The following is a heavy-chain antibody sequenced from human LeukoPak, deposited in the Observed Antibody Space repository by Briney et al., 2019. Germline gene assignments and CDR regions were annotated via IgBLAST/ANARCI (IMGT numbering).Heavy chain of an antibody. Sequence: GGSLRLSCAASGFTFSGYWMHWVRQAPGKGLVWVSRINSDGSTTSYADSVKGRFTSSRDNAKNTLYLQMNSLTAEDTAVYYCARDYNYGLDYWGQGTLVTVSS. D-gene: IGHD1-1*01. CDR1: GFTFSGYW. J-gene: IGHJ4*02. CDR2: INSDGSTT. CDR3: ARDYNYGLDY. V-gene: IGHV3-74*01.